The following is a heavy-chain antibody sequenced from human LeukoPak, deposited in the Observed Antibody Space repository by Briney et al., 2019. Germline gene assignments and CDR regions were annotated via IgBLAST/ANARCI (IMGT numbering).Heavy chain of an antibody. Sequence: PGGSLRLSCAASGFTFSSYRVSWVRQAPGKGLEWVGNIKQDGSEKYYVDSVKGRFAISRDNAKNSLYLQMNSLRAEDTAVYYCARVVDYWGQGTLVTVSS. CDR1: GFTFSSYR. CDR3: ARVVDY. J-gene: IGHJ4*02. CDR2: IKQDGSEK. V-gene: IGHV3-7*05.